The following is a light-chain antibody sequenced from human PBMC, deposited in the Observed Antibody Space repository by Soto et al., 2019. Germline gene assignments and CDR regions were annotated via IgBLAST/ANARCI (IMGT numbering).Light chain of an antibody. CDR2: VAS. V-gene: IGKV3-15*01. J-gene: IGKJ1*01. CDR3: QQYNNWPWT. CDR1: QSVSSN. Sequence: EIVMTQSPATLSVSPGERATLSCRASQSVSSNLAWYQQKPGQAPRLLIYVASTRATGIPARFSGSGSGTEFTLTISSLQSEDFAVYYCQQYNNWPWTFGQGTKVDSK.